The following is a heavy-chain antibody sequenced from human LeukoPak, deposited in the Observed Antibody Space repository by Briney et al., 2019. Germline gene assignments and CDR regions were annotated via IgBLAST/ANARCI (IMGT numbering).Heavy chain of an antibody. CDR2: IIPIFGTA. J-gene: IGHJ4*02. V-gene: IGHV1-69*13. Sequence: SVKVSCKASGGTFSSYAFSWVRQAPGQGLEWMGGIIPIFGTANYAQKFQGRVTITADESTSTAYMELSSLRSEDTAVYYCARDRLVSGGDSSGYYPRDWGQGTLVTVSS. D-gene: IGHD3-22*01. CDR1: GGTFSSYA. CDR3: ARDRLVSGGDSSGYYPRD.